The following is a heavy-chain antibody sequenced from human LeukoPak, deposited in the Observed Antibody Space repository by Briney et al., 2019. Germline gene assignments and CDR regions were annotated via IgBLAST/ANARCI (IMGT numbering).Heavy chain of an antibody. CDR2: INHSGST. D-gene: IGHD1-1*01. CDR3: ARGPSTTGTRDY. Sequence: SETLSLTCAVYGGSFSGYYWSWIRHPPGKGLEWIGEINHSGSTNYNPSLKSRVTISVDTSKNQFSLKLSSVTAADTAVYYCARGPSTTGTRDYWGQGTLVTVSS. V-gene: IGHV4-34*01. CDR1: GGSFSGYY. J-gene: IGHJ4*02.